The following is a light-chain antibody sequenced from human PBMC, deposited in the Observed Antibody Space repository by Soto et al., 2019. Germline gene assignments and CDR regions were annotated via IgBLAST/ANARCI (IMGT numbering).Light chain of an antibody. J-gene: IGKJ2*01. V-gene: IGKV1-5*03. CDR3: QQYNSYPYT. CDR1: QSINSW. CDR2: KAS. Sequence: DIQMTQSPSTLSASVGARVTITCRASQSINSWLAWYQQQPGKAPKLLIYKASSLESGVPSRFSGSGSGTEFSLTISSLQPYDFAAEYCQQYNSYPYTFGQGTKLEIK.